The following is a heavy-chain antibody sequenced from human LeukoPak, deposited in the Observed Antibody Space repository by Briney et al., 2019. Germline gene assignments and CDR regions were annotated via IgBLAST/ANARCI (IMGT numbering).Heavy chain of an antibody. Sequence: PGGSLRLSCAASGFTPSSDWTSCVRQAPGKGLGWVANIKKEVREKNYVDSVKGRFTIYKDNPKTSPYMQRTSLTAENTAEYYIAREEYSSGWYGTWGAFDIWGQGTMVTVSS. CDR2: IKKEVREK. J-gene: IGHJ3*02. V-gene: IGHV3-7*01. CDR1: GFTPSSDW. D-gene: IGHD6-19*01. CDR3: AREEYSSGWYGTWGAFDI.